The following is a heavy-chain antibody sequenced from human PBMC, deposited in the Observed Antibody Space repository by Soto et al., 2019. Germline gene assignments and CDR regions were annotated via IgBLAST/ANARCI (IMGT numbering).Heavy chain of an antibody. D-gene: IGHD2-2*01. CDR2: IIPMLTVT. Sequence: QVHLIQSGAEVKKPGSSVKVSCKAAGGTFNTYTLIWVRQAPGHGLEWMGRIIPMLTVTNSAPKFQGRLTLTADKSTGTAFMELTSLRSDDTAVYYCSMGSWSAETFDVWGQGTMVTVSS. J-gene: IGHJ3*01. CDR1: GGTFNTYT. CDR3: SMGSWSAETFDV. V-gene: IGHV1-69*02.